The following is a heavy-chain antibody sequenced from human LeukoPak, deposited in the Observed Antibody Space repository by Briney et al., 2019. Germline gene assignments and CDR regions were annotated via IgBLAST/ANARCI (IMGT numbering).Heavy chain of an antibody. CDR2: IIPLFGAA. V-gene: IGHV1-69*05. CDR1: RGTFSSYA. J-gene: IGHJ4*02. CDR3: ARGAGTRPIHY. Sequence: EASVKVSCKASRGTFSSYAISWVRQAPGQGLEWMGGIIPLFGAAQYAQRFQGRVTITTEAFTTTAYLDLSSLRSDDTAVYYGARGAGTRPIHYWGQGALVTVSS. D-gene: IGHD1-7*01.